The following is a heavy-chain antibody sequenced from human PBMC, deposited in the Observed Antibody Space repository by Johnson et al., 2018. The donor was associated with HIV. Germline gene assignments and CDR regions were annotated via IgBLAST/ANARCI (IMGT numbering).Heavy chain of an antibody. CDR1: GFTLDDYA. J-gene: IGHJ3*02. D-gene: IGHD3-10*01. CDR3: ARDLAPGGSGSYYNAFDI. V-gene: IGHV3-9*01. Sequence: EVQLVESGGGLVQPGRSLRLSCAASGFTLDDYAMHWVRQAPGKGLEWVSSISWNSGSIGYADSVKGRFIISRDNAKNSLYLQMNSLRAEDTALHYCARDLAPGGSGSYYNAFDIWGQGTMVTVSS. CDR2: ISWNSGSI.